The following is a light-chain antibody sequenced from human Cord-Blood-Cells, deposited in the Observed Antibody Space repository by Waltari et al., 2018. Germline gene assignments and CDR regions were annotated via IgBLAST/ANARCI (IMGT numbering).Light chain of an antibody. CDR3: QQRYSTLT. J-gene: IGKJ4*01. CDR1: QSISSY. CDR2: AAS. Sequence: DIQMIQSPFSLSVSVGDRVTITCGASQSISSYLNWYQQKPGKAPKLLIYAASSLQSGVPARFSGSGSGTDFTLTISSLQPEDFATYYCQQRYSTLTFGGGTKVEIK. V-gene: IGKV1-39*01.